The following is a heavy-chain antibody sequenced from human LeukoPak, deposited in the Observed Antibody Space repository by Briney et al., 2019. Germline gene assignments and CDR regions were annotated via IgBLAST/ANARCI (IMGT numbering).Heavy chain of an antibody. CDR2: IRSKAYGGTT. V-gene: IGHV3-49*03. Sequence: PGGSLRLSCTASGFTFGDYAMSWFRQAPGKGLEWVGFIRSKAYGGTTEYAASVRGRFTISRDDSKCIAYLQMNSLKTEDTAVYYCTSGKCRAAAGFGYWGQGTLVTVSS. J-gene: IGHJ4*02. D-gene: IGHD6-13*01. CDR3: TSGKCRAAAGFGY. CDR1: GFTFGDYA.